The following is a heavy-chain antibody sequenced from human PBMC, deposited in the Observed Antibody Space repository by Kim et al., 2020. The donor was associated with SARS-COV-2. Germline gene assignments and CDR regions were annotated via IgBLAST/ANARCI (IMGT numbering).Heavy chain of an antibody. CDR3: AREGQSTATIPDI. V-gene: IGHV3-7*01. J-gene: IGHJ3*02. Sequence: GGSLRLSCAASGFTFSSYWMSWVRQAPGKGLEWVANIKQDGSEKYYVDSVKGRFTISRDNAKSSLYLQMNSLRAEDTAVYYCAREGQSTATIPDIWGQGTMVTVSS. CDR1: GFTFSSYW. D-gene: IGHD5-12*01. CDR2: IKQDGSEK.